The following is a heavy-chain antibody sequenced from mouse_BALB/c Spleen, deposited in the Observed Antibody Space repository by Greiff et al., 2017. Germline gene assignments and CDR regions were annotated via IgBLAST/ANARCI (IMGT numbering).Heavy chain of an antibody. Sequence: EVQLQESRAELVKPGASVKLSCTASGFNIKDTYMHWVKQRPEQGLEWIGRIDHANGTTKYDPKFQGKATITADTSSNTAYLQLSSLTSEDTAVYYCASPDGNYFDVWGAGTTVTVAS. CDR1: GFNIKDTY. J-gene: IGHJ1*01. V-gene: IGHV14-3*02. D-gene: IGHD2-1*01. CDR2: IDHANGTT. CDR3: ASPDGNYFDV.